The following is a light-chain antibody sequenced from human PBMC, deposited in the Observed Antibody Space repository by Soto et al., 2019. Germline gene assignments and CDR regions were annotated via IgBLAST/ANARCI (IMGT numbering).Light chain of an antibody. V-gene: IGKV1-6*01. Sequence: ASLLSQSPSSMSASVGDRVTITCRASQGIRNDLGWYQQKPGKAPKLLIYAASSLQSGVPSRFSGSGSGTDFTLTIGSLQPEDFATYYCLQDYNHPWTFGQGTKVEIK. J-gene: IGKJ1*01. CDR1: QGIRND. CDR3: LQDYNHPWT. CDR2: AAS.